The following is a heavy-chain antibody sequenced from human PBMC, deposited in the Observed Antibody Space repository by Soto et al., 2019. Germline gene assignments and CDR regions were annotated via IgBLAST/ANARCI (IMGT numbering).Heavy chain of an antibody. CDR1: GDSITSRDFY. D-gene: IGHD1-7*01. J-gene: IGHJ5*02. V-gene: IGHV4-39*01. Sequence: PSETLSLTCTVSGDSITSRDFYWGWIRRPPGQGLEWVGTIYHSGDTIYNPPLKSRVTMSVDTSKNQFSMRLSSVTAADAAVYYCASGDMEDNWNYVSWGQGTLVTVSS. CDR2: IYHSGDT. CDR3: ASGDMEDNWNYVS.